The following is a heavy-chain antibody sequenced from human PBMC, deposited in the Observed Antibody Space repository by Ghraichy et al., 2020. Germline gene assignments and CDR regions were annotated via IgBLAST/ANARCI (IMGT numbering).Heavy chain of an antibody. J-gene: IGHJ5*02. CDR1: GGTYSSYV. CDR3: ARVPSGQWRVQGWFDP. CDR2: IIPIFGTA. Sequence: SVKVSCKASGGTYSSYVISCVRQAPGQGLEWMGGIIPIFGTATYAPKFYDRVIMTADESTNTAYMELSSLRSEDTAGYYCARVPSGQWRVQGWFDPWGQGTLVTVSS. D-gene: IGHD6-19*01. V-gene: IGHV1-69*13.